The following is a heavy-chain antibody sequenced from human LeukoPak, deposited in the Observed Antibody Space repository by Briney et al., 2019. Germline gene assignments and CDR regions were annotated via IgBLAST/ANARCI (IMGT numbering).Heavy chain of an antibody. D-gene: IGHD3-22*01. CDR1: GYTFTGYY. CDR3: ARGGDYYYDSSGDPGRFDS. Sequence: ASVKVSCKASGYTFTGYYMHWVRQAPGQGLEWMGWINPNSGGTNYAQKLQGRVTMTTDTSTSTAYMELRSLRSDDTAVYYCARGGDYYYDSSGDPGRFDSWGQGTLVTVSS. CDR2: INPNSGGT. V-gene: IGHV1-2*02. J-gene: IGHJ5*01.